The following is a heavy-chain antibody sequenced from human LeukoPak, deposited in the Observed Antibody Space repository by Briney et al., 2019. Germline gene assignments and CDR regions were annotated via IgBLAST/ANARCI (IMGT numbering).Heavy chain of an antibody. CDR2: IIPIFGTA. V-gene: IGHV1-69*05. J-gene: IGHJ6*03. Sequence: SVKVSCKASGGTFSSYAISWVRQAPGQGLEWMGGIIPIFGTANYAQKFQGRVTITTDESTSTAYMELSSLRSEDTAVYYCARGAYTARYYYYMDVWGKGTAVTVSS. D-gene: IGHD4-11*01. CDR3: ARGAYTARYYYYMDV. CDR1: GGTFSSYA.